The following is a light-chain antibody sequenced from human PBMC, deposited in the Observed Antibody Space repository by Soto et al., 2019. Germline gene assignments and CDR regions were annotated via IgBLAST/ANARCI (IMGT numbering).Light chain of an antibody. V-gene: IGLV1-44*01. Sequence: QSVLTQPPSASGTPGQRVTISCSGSSSNIGSNTVNWYQQLPGTAPKLLIYSNNQRPSGVPDRFSGSKSGTSASLAISGLQSEDEADYYCAAWDDSLNGPLFGTGTNVTGL. J-gene: IGLJ1*01. CDR3: AAWDDSLNGPL. CDR1: SSNIGSNT. CDR2: SNN.